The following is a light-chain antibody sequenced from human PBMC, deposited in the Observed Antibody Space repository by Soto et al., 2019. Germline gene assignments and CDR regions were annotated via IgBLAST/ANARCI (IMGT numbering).Light chain of an antibody. CDR1: SSDVGAYKY. CDR3: TSYAGSNIWV. J-gene: IGLJ3*02. CDR2: EVS. Sequence: QSALTQPPSASGSPGQPVTISCTGTSSDVGAYKYVSWYQQYPGKAPKLMIYEVSKRPSGVPDRFSGSKSGNTASLTVSGLQAEDEADYYCTSYAGSNIWVFGGGTQLTVL. V-gene: IGLV2-8*01.